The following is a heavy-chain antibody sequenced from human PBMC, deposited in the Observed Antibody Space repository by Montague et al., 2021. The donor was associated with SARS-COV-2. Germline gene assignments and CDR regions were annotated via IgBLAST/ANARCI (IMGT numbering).Heavy chain of an antibody. J-gene: IGHJ6*02. V-gene: IGHV4-39*07. CDR2: INHSGST. CDR3: ARGSWHIVVVTAIRDGYYGMDV. Sequence: ETLSLTCTVSGGSISSSSYYWSWIRQPPGKGLEWIGEINHSGSTNYNPSLKSRVTISVDTSKNQFSLKLSSVTAADTAVYYCARGSWHIVVVTAIRDGYYGMDVWGQGTTVTVSS. CDR1: GGSISSSSYY. D-gene: IGHD2-21*02.